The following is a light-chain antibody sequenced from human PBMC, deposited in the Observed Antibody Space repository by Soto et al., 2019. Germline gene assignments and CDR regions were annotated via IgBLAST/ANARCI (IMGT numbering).Light chain of an antibody. CDR3: SSYTGSSTSGV. CDR1: SSDVGGYNY. J-gene: IGLJ2*01. Sequence: QSALTQPASVSGSPGQSITISCTGTSSDVGGYNYVSWYQQHPGKAPKLMIYDVSNRPSGVSNRFSGSKSGNTASLTISGLQAEGEADYYCSSYTGSSTSGVFVGGTKLTVL. V-gene: IGLV2-14*01. CDR2: DVS.